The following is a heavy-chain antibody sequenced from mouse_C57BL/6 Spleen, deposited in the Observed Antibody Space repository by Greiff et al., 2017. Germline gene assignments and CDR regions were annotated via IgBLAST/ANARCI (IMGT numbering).Heavy chain of an antibody. V-gene: IGHV5-17*01. CDR2: ISSGSSTI. CDR1: GFTFSDSG. J-gene: IGHJ4*01. Sequence: EVKLMESGGGLVKPGGSLKLSCAASGFTFSDSGMHWVRQAPEKGLEWVAYISSGSSTIYYADTVTGRFTISRDNAKNTLFLQMTSLRSEDTAMYYCARKLGPYYAMDYWGQGTSVTVSS. CDR3: ARKLGPYYAMDY. D-gene: IGHD4-1*01.